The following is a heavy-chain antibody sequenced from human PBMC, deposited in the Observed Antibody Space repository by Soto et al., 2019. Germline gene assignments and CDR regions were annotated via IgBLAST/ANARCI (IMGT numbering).Heavy chain of an antibody. CDR1: GGSISSYY. V-gene: IGHV4-59*01. CDR3: ARDYPDSSGYYYFDY. Sequence: SETLSLTCTVSGGSISSYYWSWMRQPPGKGLEWIGYIYYSGSTNYNPSLKSRVTISVDTSKNQFSLKLSSVTAADTAVYYCARDYPDSSGYYYFDYWGQGTLVTVSS. J-gene: IGHJ4*02. D-gene: IGHD3-22*01. CDR2: IYYSGST.